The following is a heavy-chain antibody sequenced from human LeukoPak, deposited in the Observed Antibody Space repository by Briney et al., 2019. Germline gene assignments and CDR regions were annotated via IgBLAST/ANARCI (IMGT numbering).Heavy chain of an antibody. J-gene: IGHJ4*02. V-gene: IGHV4-4*07. Sequence: KPSETLSLTCTVSGVSISSYYWSWIRQPAGKGLEWIGRIYTSGSTNYNPSLKSRVTMSVDTSKNQFSLKLSSVTAADTAVYYCARGPPDYYDSSPFDYWGQGTLVTVSS. CDR1: GVSISSYY. D-gene: IGHD3-22*01. CDR2: IYTSGST. CDR3: ARGPPDYYDSSPFDY.